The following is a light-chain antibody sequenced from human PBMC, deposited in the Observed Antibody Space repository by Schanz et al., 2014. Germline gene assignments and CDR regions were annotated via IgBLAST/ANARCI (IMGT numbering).Light chain of an antibody. CDR1: QSVSST. V-gene: IGKV3-20*01. Sequence: DIVMTQSPATLSLSPGERATLSCRASQSVSSTLAWYQQKPGQAPRLLIYGASSRPTGIPDRFSGSGSGTDFTLTISRLEPEDFAVYYCQQYGSSPLTFGQGTKVEIK. CDR3: QQYGSSPLT. J-gene: IGKJ1*01. CDR2: GAS.